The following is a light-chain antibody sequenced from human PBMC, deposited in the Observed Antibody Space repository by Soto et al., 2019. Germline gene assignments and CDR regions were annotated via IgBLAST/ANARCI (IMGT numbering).Light chain of an antibody. CDR3: QQYDSDWT. CDR1: QSISTW. V-gene: IGKV1-5*01. CDR2: DVS. Sequence: DIQMTQSPSTLSASVGDRVTITFRASQSISTWLAWYQQKPGKAPKLLIYDVSDLESGVPSRFSGSGSGTEFTLTISSLQPDDSATYYCQQYDSDWTFGQGTKVDIK. J-gene: IGKJ1*01.